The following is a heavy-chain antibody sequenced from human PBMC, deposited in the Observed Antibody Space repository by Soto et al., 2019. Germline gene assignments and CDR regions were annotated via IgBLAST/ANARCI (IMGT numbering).Heavy chain of an antibody. CDR2: IYPGDSDT. Sequence: EVQLVQSGAEVKKPGESLKISCKGSGYSFTSYWIGWVRQMPGKGLEWMGIIYPGDSDTRYSPSFQGQVTISADKSISTAYLQWSSLKASDTAMYYCARSSYCSGGSCYPTHAFDIWGQGTMVTVSS. CDR1: GYSFTSYW. CDR3: ARSSYCSGGSCYPTHAFDI. D-gene: IGHD2-15*01. V-gene: IGHV5-51*01. J-gene: IGHJ3*02.